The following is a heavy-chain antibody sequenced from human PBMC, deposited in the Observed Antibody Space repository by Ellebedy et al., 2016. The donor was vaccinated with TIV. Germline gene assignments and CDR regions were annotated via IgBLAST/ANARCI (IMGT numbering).Heavy chain of an antibody. CDR3: ARRDLPTYDILTGYYPEAYYYYGMDV. CDR2: ISYDGSNK. CDR1: GFTFSSYA. D-gene: IGHD3-9*01. J-gene: IGHJ6*02. V-gene: IGHV3-30-3*01. Sequence: GESLKISXAASGFTFSSYAMHWVRQAPGKGLEWVAVISYDGSNKYYADSVKGRFTISRDNSKNTLYLQMNSLRAEDTAVYYCARRDLPTYDILTGYYPEAYYYYGMDVWGQGTTVTVSS.